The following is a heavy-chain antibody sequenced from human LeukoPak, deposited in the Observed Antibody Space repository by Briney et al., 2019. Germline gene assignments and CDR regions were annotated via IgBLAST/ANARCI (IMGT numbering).Heavy chain of an antibody. CDR1: GDSISSGGYS. D-gene: IGHD3-22*01. Sequence: SQTLSLTCAVSGDSISSGGYSWSWIRQPPGKGLEWIGYISHSGGTNYNPSLKSRVTISVDRSKDQFSLKLSSVTAADTAVYYCARGSVETFYYGTSGQGYFHHWGQGTLVTVSS. CDR3: ARGSVETFYYGTSGQGYFHH. V-gene: IGHV4-30-2*01. CDR2: ISHSGGT. J-gene: IGHJ1*01.